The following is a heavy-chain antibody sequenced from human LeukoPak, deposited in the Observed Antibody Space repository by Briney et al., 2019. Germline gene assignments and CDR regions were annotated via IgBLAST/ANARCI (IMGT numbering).Heavy chain of an antibody. CDR3: ARDPARYSGYDYALPLGY. CDR1: GFTFSTYA. D-gene: IGHD5-12*01. V-gene: IGHV3-7*01. Sequence: TGGSLRLSCAASGFTFSTYAMTWVRQAPGKGLEWVANIKQDGSEKYYVDSVKGRFTVSRDNAGNSLYLQMNSLRAEDTAIYYCARDPARYSGYDYALPLGYWGQGTLVTVSS. J-gene: IGHJ4*02. CDR2: IKQDGSEK.